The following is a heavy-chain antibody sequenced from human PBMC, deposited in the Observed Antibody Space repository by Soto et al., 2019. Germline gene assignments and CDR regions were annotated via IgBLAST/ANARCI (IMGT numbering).Heavy chain of an antibody. D-gene: IGHD3-3*01. CDR3: ARDGRSIFGVVTLTDPCAFDI. Sequence: GGSLRLSCAASGFTFSSYSMNWVRQAPGKGLEWVSYISSSSSTIYYADSVKGRFTISRDNAKNSLYLQMNSLRDEDTAVYYCARDGRSIFGVVTLTDPCAFDIWGQGTMVTVSS. J-gene: IGHJ3*02. CDR2: ISSSSSTI. CDR1: GFTFSSYS. V-gene: IGHV3-48*02.